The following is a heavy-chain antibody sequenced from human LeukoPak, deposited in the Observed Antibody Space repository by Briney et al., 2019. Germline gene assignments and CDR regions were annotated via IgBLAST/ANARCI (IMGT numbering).Heavy chain of an antibody. D-gene: IGHD3-10*01. CDR3: ARTSMVRGVVLYYGMDV. CDR2: IYTSGST. V-gene: IGHV4-61*02. J-gene: IGHJ6*02. CDR1: GGSISSGSYY. Sequence: SETLSLTCTVSGGSISSGSYYWSWIRQPAGKGLEWIGRIYTSGSTNYNPSLKSRVTISVDTSKNQFSLKLSSVTAADTAVYYCARTSMVRGVVLYYGMDVWGQGTTVTVSS.